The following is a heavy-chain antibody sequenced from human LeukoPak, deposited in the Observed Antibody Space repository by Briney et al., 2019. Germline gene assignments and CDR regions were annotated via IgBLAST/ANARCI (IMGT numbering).Heavy chain of an antibody. CDR1: GFTFSVHA. CDR3: AKDATRWNSSWDYFDS. V-gene: IGHV3-23*01. CDR2: IGGGDDDR. Sequence: GGSMRLSCAASGFTFSVHAMSWVRQAPGKGPEWVSGIGGGDDDRYYADSVKGRFTVTRDNSNNMVYLQLNSLRAEDTALYYCAKDATRWNSSWDYFDSWGQGTLVTVSS. D-gene: IGHD1-1*01. J-gene: IGHJ4*02.